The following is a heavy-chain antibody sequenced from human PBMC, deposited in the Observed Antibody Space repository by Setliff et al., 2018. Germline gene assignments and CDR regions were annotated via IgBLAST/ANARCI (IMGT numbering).Heavy chain of an antibody. V-gene: IGHV4-61*10. CDR3: ARWVAAAGIHNYFDY. CDR2: ISYSGGT. J-gene: IGHJ4*02. CDR1: GVSVSSVNSY. D-gene: IGHD6-13*01. Sequence: SETLSLTCTVSGVSVSSVNSYRSWIRQPAGEGLEWIGHISYSGGTIYNPSLRSRVAISLDTSKNQFSLRLSSVTAADTAVYYCARWVAAAGIHNYFDYWGQGTLVTVSS.